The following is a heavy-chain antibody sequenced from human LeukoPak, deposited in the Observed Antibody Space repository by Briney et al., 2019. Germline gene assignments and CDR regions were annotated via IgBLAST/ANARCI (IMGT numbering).Heavy chain of an antibody. V-gene: IGHV4-4*09. J-gene: IGHJ6*03. CDR2: FYTSANT. Sequence: SDTLSLTCTVSGDSVSGYYGNWIRQPPGKGLEWIGYFYTSANTNYNPSLKSRVTMSVDTSENQFSLKLTSVTAADTAVYYCARGLRDEERHYGYYYMDVWGKGTTVTVSS. D-gene: IGHD3-22*01. CDR1: GDSVSGYY. CDR3: ARGLRDEERHYGYYYMDV.